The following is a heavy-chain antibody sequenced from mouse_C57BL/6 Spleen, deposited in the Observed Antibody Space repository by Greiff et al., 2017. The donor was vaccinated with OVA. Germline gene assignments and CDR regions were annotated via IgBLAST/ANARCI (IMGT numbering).Heavy chain of an antibody. CDR3: TRDFDGTGYFDV. D-gene: IGHD3-1*01. CDR1: GFTFSSYA. J-gene: IGHJ1*03. V-gene: IGHV5-9-1*02. CDR2: ISSGGDYI. Sequence: EVTVVESGEGLVKPGGSLKLSCAASGFTFSSYAMSWVRQTPEKRLEWVAYISSGGDYIYYAATVKGRFTISRDNARNTLYLQMSSLKSEDTAMDYCTRDFDGTGYFDVWGTGTTVTVSS.